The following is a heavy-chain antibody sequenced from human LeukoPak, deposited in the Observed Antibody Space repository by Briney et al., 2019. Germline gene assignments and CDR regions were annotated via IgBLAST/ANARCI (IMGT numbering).Heavy chain of an antibody. V-gene: IGHV3-21*06. Sequence: GGSLRLSCAASGFTFSSYSMSWVRQAPGKGLEWVSSITSTSDYIYYADSVKGRFTISRDNARNSLYLQMNSLRPEDTAVYYCARGVTVDTAMVPLYYFDYWGQGTLVTVSS. CDR1: GFTFSSYS. CDR2: ITSTSDYI. D-gene: IGHD5-18*01. J-gene: IGHJ4*02. CDR3: ARGVTVDTAMVPLYYFDY.